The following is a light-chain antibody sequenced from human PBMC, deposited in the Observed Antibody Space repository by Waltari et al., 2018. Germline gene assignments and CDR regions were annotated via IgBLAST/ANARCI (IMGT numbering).Light chain of an antibody. V-gene: IGLV4-69*01. CDR2: VNSDGSH. CDR3: QTGGHGTWV. Sequence: QLVLTQSPSASASLGASVKLTCTLSSGHSSNIIAWHQQQPEKGPRYLMKVNSDGSHSKGDGIPVRVSGPSSGAGRYLTISSVQSEDEADYYCQTGGHGTWVFGGGTKLTVL. CDR1: SGHSSNI. J-gene: IGLJ3*02.